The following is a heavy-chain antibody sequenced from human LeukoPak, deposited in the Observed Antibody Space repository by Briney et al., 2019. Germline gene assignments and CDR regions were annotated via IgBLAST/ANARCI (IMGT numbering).Heavy chain of an antibody. D-gene: IGHD3-9*01. CDR3: ARVKFGWLRNNYFDY. J-gene: IGHJ4*02. CDR1: GASVSGSAYY. Sequence: PSETLSLTCTVSGASVSGSAYYWGWIRQPPGKGLEWIGEINHSGSTNYNPSLKSRVTISVDTSKNQFSLKLSSVTAADTAVYYCARVKFGWLRNNYFDYWGQGTLVTVSS. V-gene: IGHV4-39*07. CDR2: INHSGST.